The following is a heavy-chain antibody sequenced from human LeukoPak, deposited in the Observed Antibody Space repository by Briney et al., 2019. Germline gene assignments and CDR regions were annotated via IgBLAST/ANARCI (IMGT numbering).Heavy chain of an antibody. J-gene: IGHJ4*02. CDR1: GYSISSRYF. CDR3: ARRITGTTSDSFDS. CDR2: ISYTGST. Sequence: SETLSLTCTVSGYSISSRYFWGWIRQPPGKGLEWIGSISYTGSTYYNPSLKSRVIISVDTSKNQFSLKLSSVTAADTAVYYCARRITGTTSDSFDSWGKGTLVTVSS. D-gene: IGHD1-20*01. V-gene: IGHV4-38-2*02.